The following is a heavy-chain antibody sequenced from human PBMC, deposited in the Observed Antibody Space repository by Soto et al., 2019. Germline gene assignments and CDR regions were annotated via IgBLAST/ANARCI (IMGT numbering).Heavy chain of an antibody. CDR1: GFTFNTYW. Sequence: EVQLVESGGGLVQPGGSLRLSCAASGFTFNTYWMSWVRQAPGKGLEWVANIKQDGNEKNYVDSVKGRFTISRDNAKNSLYLQMNSLGAGDTAVYYCARDGRRTHKASIWGRGTLVTVSS. J-gene: IGHJ4*02. D-gene: IGHD3-3*01. V-gene: IGHV3-7*01. CDR3: ARDGRRTHKASI. CDR2: IKQDGNEK.